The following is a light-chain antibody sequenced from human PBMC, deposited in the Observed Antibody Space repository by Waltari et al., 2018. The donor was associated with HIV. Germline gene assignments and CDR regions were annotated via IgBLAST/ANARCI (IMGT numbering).Light chain of an antibody. CDR1: QSVGNY. Sequence: DIVLTQSPATLSLSPGERATLSCRASQSVGNYLAWYQQKPGQAPSLLIYDGSNRGTGIPARFSGSGSGTDFTHTISSLDPEDFAVYYCQQRSRWPTAFGQGTKLDIK. CDR3: QQRSRWPTA. V-gene: IGKV3-11*01. CDR2: DGS. J-gene: IGKJ2*01.